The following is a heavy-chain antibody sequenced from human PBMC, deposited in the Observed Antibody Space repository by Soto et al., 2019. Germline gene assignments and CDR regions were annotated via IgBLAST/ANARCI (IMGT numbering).Heavy chain of an antibody. V-gene: IGHV3-33*01. J-gene: IGHJ5*01. D-gene: IGHD1-26*01. CDR1: GFIFSAYG. CDR3: ARLAYSNFLGGLDS. CDR2: VWNDGINK. Sequence: PGGSLRLSCAASGFIFSAYGTHWVRQAPGKGLEWVAIVWNDGINKYYADSVKGRFTISRDNFKNTVDLQMNSLRVEDTAVYYCARLAYSNFLGGLDSWGQGTLVTVSS.